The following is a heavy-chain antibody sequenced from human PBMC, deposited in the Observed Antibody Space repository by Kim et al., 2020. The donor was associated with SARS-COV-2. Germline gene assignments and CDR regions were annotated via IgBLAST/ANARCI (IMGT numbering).Heavy chain of an antibody. Sequence: GGSLRLSCAASGFTFSSYSLNWVRQAPGRGPEWVSSISLDSVYIYYADSVKGRFTISRDNSKNTVYLQMNSLRAEDTAVYYCAESAQITDIFCFDFWGQG. D-gene: IGHD5-18*01. CDR3: AESAQITDIFCFDF. J-gene: IGHJ4*02. CDR1: GFTFSSYS. V-gene: IGHV3-23*01. CDR2: ISLDSVYI.